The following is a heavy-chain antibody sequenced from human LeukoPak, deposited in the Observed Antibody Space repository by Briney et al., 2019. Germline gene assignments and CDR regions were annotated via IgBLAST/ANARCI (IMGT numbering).Heavy chain of an antibody. D-gene: IGHD3-10*01. Sequence: GGSLRLSCAASGFTVSSYAMSWVRQTPGKGLEWVSGISGSGGSTYYADSVKGRFTISRDNSKNMLYLHVNSLRAEDTAMYYCARSDYHNSGSHTVFDAFDIWGQGTRVTVSS. V-gene: IGHV3-23*01. CDR2: ISGSGGST. CDR3: ARSDYHNSGSHTVFDAFDI. J-gene: IGHJ3*02. CDR1: GFTVSSYA.